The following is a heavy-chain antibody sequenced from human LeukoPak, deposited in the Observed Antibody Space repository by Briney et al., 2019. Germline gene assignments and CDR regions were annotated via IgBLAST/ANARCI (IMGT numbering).Heavy chain of an antibody. CDR1: GGSISSSSYY. Sequence: SETLSLTCTVSGGSISSSSYYWGWLRQPPGKGLEWIGSMYYSGSTYYNPSLKSRVTISVDTSKNQFSLKLSSVTAADTAVYYCARGPRTVAPDYWGQGTLVTVSS. CDR2: MYYSGST. D-gene: IGHD6-19*01. V-gene: IGHV4-39*07. J-gene: IGHJ4*02. CDR3: ARGPRTVAPDY.